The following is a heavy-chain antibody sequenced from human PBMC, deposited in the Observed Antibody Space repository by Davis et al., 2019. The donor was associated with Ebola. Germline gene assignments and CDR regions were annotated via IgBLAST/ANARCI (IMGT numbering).Heavy chain of an antibody. Sequence: AASVKVSCKASGYTFTSYGISWVRQAPGQGLEWMGGIIQIFGTANYAQKFQGRVTMTRDTSTSTVYMELSSLRSEDTAMYYCARDRYSSSHDYYYYYGMDVWGQGTTVTVSS. CDR1: GYTFTSYG. D-gene: IGHD6-6*01. V-gene: IGHV1-69*05. CDR3: ARDRYSSSHDYYYYYGMDV. CDR2: IIQIFGTA. J-gene: IGHJ6*02.